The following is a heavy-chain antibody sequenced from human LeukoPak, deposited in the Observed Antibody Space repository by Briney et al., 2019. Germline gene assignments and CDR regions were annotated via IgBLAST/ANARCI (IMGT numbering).Heavy chain of an antibody. D-gene: IGHD5-18*01. J-gene: IGHJ6*02. CDR3: ARDQGIHLWLRYYYGMDV. CDR1: GFAFSSYG. CDR2: IWYDGSNK. Sequence: PGRSLRLSCAASGFAFSSYGMHWVRQAPGKGLEWVAVIWYDGSNKYYADSVKGRFTISRDNSKNTLYLQMNSLRAEDTAVYYCARDQGIHLWLRYYYGMDVWGQGTTVTVSS. V-gene: IGHV3-33*01.